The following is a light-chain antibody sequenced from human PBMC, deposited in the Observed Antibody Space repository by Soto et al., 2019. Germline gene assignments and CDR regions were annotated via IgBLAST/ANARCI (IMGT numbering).Light chain of an antibody. CDR1: SSDVGSYNL. V-gene: IGLV2-23*02. CDR2: EVT. J-gene: IGLJ2*01. Sequence: QSVLTQAASMSGSPGQSITISCTGTSSDVGSYNLVSWYQHHPGKAPNVIIYEVTKRPSGVSNRFSGSKSGNTASLTISGLQAEDEADDYCCSYAGGSTMQFGGGTKLTVL. CDR3: CSYAGGSTMQ.